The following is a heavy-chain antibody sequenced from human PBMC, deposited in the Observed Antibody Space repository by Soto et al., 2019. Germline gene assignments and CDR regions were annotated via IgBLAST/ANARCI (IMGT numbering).Heavy chain of an antibody. Sequence: GGSLRLSCAASGFTFSSYGMHWVHQAPGKGLEWVAVIWYDGSNKYYADSVKGRFTISRDNSKNTLYLQMNSLRAEDTAVYYCARESIPASVRREMATITDFDYWGQGTLVTVSS. J-gene: IGHJ4*02. CDR1: GFTFSSYG. D-gene: IGHD5-12*01. V-gene: IGHV3-33*01. CDR2: IWYDGSNK. CDR3: ARESIPASVRREMATITDFDY.